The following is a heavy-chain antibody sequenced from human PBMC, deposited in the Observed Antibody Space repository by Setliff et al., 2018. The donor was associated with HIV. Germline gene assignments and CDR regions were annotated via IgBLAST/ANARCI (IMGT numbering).Heavy chain of an antibody. V-gene: IGHV4-34*01. CDR2: INHSGST. Sequence: KTSETLSLTCAVYGGSFSGHFWSWIRQPPGKGLEWIGEINHSGSTNYNPSLKSRVTISVDTSKNQFSLKLSSVTAADTAVYYCARGVRNFWSGDDVEYYFDYWGQGTLVTVS. CDR1: GGSFSGHF. CDR3: ARGVRNFWSGDDVEYYFDY. D-gene: IGHD3-3*01. J-gene: IGHJ4*02.